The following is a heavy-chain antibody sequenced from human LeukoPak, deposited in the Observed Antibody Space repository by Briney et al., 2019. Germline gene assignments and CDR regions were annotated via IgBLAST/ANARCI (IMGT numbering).Heavy chain of an antibody. D-gene: IGHD2-21*01. Sequence: GGSLRLSCVSSGFSFGNYAMSWVRPAPGKGMQWVSQISGTGGATWYAGFARDRFTISRDNSKKTLYLQMSGLRVEDTAMYYCVKDPRDTYGTNWFVSWGQGTLLIVSS. CDR3: VKDPRDTYGTNWFVS. CDR1: GFSFGNYA. V-gene: IGHV3-23*01. J-gene: IGHJ5*01. CDR2: ISGTGGAT.